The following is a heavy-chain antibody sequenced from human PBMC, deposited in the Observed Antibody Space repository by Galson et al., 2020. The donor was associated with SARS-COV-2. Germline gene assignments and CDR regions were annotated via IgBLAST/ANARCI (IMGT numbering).Heavy chain of an antibody. V-gene: IGHV4-39*01. CDR2: IYYSGST. J-gene: IGHJ4*02. CDR1: GGSISSSSYY. CDR3: GGLVGATTGDFDY. Sequence: SETLSLTCTVSGGSISSSSYYWGWIRQPPGKGLEWIGSIYYSGSTYYNPSLKSRVTISVDTSKNQFSLKLSSVTAADTAVYYCGGLVGATTGDFDYWGQGTLVTVSS. D-gene: IGHD1-26*01.